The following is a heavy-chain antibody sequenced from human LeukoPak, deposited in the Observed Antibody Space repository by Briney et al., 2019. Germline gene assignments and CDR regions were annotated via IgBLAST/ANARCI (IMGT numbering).Heavy chain of an antibody. CDR2: IYYSGST. D-gene: IGHD3-22*01. J-gene: IGHJ3*02. V-gene: IGHV4-31*03. Sequence: SETLSLTCTVSGGSISSGGYYWSWIRQHPGKGLEWIGYIYYSGSTYYNPSLKSRVTISVDTSKNQFSLKLSSVTAADTAVYYCARGYTYYYDSSGYPTDAFDIWGQGTMVTVSS. CDR1: GGSISSGGYY. CDR3: ARGYTYYYDSSGYPTDAFDI.